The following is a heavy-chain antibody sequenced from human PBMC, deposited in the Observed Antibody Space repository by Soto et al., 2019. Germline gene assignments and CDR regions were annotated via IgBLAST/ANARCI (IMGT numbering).Heavy chain of an antibody. J-gene: IGHJ4*02. CDR1: GFTFSSYA. V-gene: IGHV3-23*01. D-gene: IGHD3-10*01. CDR3: AKDDTAGDFITYYFDY. CDR2: ISGSGGST. Sequence: GESLKISCAASGFTFSSYAMSWVRQAPGKGLEWVSAISGSGGSTYYADSVKGRFTISRDNSKNTLYLQMNSLRAEDTAVYYCAKDDTAGDFITYYFDYWGQGTLVTVSS.